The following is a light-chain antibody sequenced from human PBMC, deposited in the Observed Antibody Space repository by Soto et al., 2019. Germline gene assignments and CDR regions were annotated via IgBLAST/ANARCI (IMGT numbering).Light chain of an antibody. CDR2: GAS. Sequence: EIVLTQSPGTLSLSPGATATLSCRASQSVSRNYLAWFQQKPGQAPKLLIHGASSRAAGTPDRFSGSGSGTDFPLTINRLEPEDFAVYYCHHYGDSPIYTFGPGTKVDFK. CDR3: HHYGDSPIYT. J-gene: IGKJ3*01. CDR1: QSVSRNY. V-gene: IGKV3-20*01.